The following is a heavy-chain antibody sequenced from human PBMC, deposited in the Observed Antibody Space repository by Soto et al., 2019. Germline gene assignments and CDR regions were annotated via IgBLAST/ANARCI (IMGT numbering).Heavy chain of an antibody. CDR2: ISGSGGST. CDR3: AKDGTYYYDSSGYPGDD. D-gene: IGHD3-22*01. CDR1: GFTFSSYA. Sequence: PGVSLRLSCAASGFTFSSYAMSWVRQAPGKGLEWVSAISGSGGSTYYADSVKGRFTISRDNSKNTLYLQMNRLRAEDTAVYYCAKDGTYYYDSSGYPGDDWGQGTRVTVAS. V-gene: IGHV3-23*01. J-gene: IGHJ4*02.